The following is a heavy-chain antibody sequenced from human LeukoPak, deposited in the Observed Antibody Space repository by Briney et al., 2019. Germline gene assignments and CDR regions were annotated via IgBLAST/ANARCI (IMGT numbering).Heavy chain of an antibody. D-gene: IGHD2-21*01. CDR1: GFTFSNYE. CDR2: ISSSGSTI. CDR3: ASPYWLDTG. V-gene: IGHV3-48*03. Sequence: GRSLRLSCAASGFTFSNYEMNWVRQAPGKGLEWVSYISSSGSTIYYADSVKGRFTISRDNAKNSLYLQMNSLRVEDTAVYYCASPYWLDTGWGQGTMVTVSS. J-gene: IGHJ3*01.